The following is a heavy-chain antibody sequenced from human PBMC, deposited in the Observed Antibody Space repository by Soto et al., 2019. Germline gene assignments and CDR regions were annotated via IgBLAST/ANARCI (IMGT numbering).Heavy chain of an antibody. Sequence: SETLSLTCAVYGGSFSGYYWSWIRQPPGKGLEWIGEINHSGSTNYNPSLKSRVTISVDTSKNQFSLKLSSVTAADTAVYYCARVNYDILTGYYKFDYWGQGTLVTVSS. V-gene: IGHV4-34*01. J-gene: IGHJ4*02. CDR3: ARVNYDILTGYYKFDY. CDR1: GGSFSGYY. CDR2: INHSGST. D-gene: IGHD3-9*01.